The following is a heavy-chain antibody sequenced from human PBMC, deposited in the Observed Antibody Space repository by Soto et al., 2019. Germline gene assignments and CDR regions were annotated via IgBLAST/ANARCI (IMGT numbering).Heavy chain of an antibody. CDR1: GFTFSSYA. Sequence: EVQLLESGGGLVQPGGSLRLSCAASGFTFSSYAMSWVRQAPGKGLEWVSAISGSGGSTYYADSVKGRFTISRDNSKNTLYLQMNSLRAEDTAVYYCTRCSGGSCYFTYWGQGTLVTVSS. J-gene: IGHJ4*02. D-gene: IGHD2-15*01. CDR3: TRCSGGSCYFTY. CDR2: ISGSGGST. V-gene: IGHV3-23*01.